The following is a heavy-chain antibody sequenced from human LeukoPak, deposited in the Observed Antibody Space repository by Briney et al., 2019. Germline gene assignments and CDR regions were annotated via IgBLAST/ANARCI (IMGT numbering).Heavy chain of an antibody. Sequence: GGSLRLSRAASGFDFSRYMMDWVRQAPGKGLEWVASISSSSSNIYYADSVKGRFSISRDNAKNSLYLQMESLRVEDTSLYYCARDHSRVRAPNLDYWGQGALVTVSS. V-gene: IGHV3-21*01. D-gene: IGHD1-26*01. CDR3: ARDHSRVRAPNLDY. CDR2: ISSSSSNI. J-gene: IGHJ4*02. CDR1: GFDFSRYM.